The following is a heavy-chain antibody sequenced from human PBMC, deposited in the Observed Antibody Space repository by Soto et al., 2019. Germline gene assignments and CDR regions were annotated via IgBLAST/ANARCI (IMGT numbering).Heavy chain of an antibody. V-gene: IGHV4-30-2*01. CDR1: GGSISSGGYS. CDR3: AREAGYAQRNDAFDI. CDR2: IYHSGST. Sequence: TLSLTCAFAGGSISSGGYSCSWIRQPPGTGLEYIGHIYHSGSTYYSPSLKSRVTLSVDRSKNQFSLKLSSVTAADTAVYYCAREAGYAQRNDAFDIWGQGTMVTVSS. D-gene: IGHD2-2*01. J-gene: IGHJ3*02.